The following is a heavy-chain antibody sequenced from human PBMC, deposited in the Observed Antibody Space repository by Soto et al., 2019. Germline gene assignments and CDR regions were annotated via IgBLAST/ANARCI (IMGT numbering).Heavy chain of an antibody. D-gene: IGHD1-1*01. CDR3: ARDQSGSWGVLRDHSYNWNAFDI. CDR2: INPNSGGT. V-gene: IGHV1-2*04. J-gene: IGHJ3*02. Sequence: ASVKVSCKASGYTFTGYYMHWVRQAPGQGLEWMGWINPNSGGTNYAQKFQGWVTMTRDTSISTAYMELSRLRSDDTAVYYCARDQSGSWGVLRDHSYNWNAFDIWGQGTMVTVSS. CDR1: GYTFTGYY.